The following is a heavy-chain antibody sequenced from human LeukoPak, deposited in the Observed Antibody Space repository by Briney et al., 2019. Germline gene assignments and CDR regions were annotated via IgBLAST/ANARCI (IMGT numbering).Heavy chain of an antibody. V-gene: IGHV1-18*01. Sequence: GASVKVSCKASGYTFTSYGISWVRQAPGQGLEWMGWISAYNGNKNYAQKLQGRVIMTTDTSTSTAYMELRSLRSDDTAVYYCARVTYSPYYYGSGSYLYYYGMDVWGQGTTVTVSS. D-gene: IGHD3-10*01. CDR2: ISAYNGNK. J-gene: IGHJ6*02. CDR3: ARVTYSPYYYGSGSYLYYYGMDV. CDR1: GYTFTSYG.